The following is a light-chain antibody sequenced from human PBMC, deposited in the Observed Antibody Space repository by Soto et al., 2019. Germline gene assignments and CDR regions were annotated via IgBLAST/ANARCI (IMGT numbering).Light chain of an antibody. CDR1: QSLSKN. CDR3: QQYNYWPPYT. V-gene: IGKV3-15*01. J-gene: IGKJ2*01. CDR2: GAS. Sequence: EIVMAQSPATLSVSPGERATLSCRASQSLSKNLAWYQQKPGQAPRLLIYGASTRATGIPARFSGSGSGTEFTLTISSLQSGDFADYYCQQYNYWPPYTFGQGTKLEIK.